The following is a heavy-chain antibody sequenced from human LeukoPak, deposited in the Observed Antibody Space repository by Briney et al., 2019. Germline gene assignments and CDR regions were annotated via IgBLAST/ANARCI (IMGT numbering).Heavy chain of an antibody. J-gene: IGHJ4*02. CDR2: INHSGST. Sequence: SETLSLTCAVYGGSFSGYYWSWIRQPPGKGLEWIGEINHSGSTNYNPSLKSRVTISVDTSKNQFSLKPSSVTAADTAVYYCARGEHLYYYGSGSYPNDYWGQGTLVTVSS. CDR3: ARGEHLYYYGSGSYPNDY. D-gene: IGHD3-10*01. V-gene: IGHV4-34*01. CDR1: GGSFSGYY.